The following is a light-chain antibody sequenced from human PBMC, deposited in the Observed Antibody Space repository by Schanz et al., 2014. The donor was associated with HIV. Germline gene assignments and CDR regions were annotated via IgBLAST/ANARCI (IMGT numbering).Light chain of an antibody. CDR1: QSLTTNY. CDR3: QQYNEWPPV. J-gene: IGKJ4*01. CDR2: GAS. Sequence: ETVLTQSPGSLSLSPGDRATLSCRASQSLTTNYLAWYQQKLGQAPRLLIYGASSRATGIPDRFSGSGSGTDFTLTISRLEPEDFAVYYCQQYNEWPPVFGGGTEVEI. V-gene: IGKV3-20*01.